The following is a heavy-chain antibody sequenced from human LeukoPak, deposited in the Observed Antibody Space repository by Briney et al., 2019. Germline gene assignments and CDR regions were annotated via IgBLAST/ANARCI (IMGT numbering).Heavy chain of an antibody. CDR3: ARGIAAAGTRGYYYYYMDV. D-gene: IGHD6-13*01. CDR1: GGTFSSYA. CDR2: IIPIFGTA. Sequence: ASVKVSCKASGGTFSSYAISWVRQAPGQGLEWMGGIIPIFGTANYAQKFQGRVTITADESTSTAYMELSSLRSEDTAVYYCARGIAAAGTRGYYYYYMDVWGKGTTVTISS. V-gene: IGHV1-69*13. J-gene: IGHJ6*03.